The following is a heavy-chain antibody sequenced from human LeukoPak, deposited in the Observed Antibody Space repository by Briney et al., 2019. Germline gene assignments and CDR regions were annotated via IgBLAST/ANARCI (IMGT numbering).Heavy chain of an antibody. D-gene: IGHD2-8*01. CDR2: IRYDGSNK. CDR3: AKNGSVRVSGFFDY. Sequence: GGSLRLSCAASSFTFRGFGMHWVRQAPGKGLEWVAFIRYDGSNKYFADSVKGRFTISRDNSKNTLYLQMNSLRTEDTAVYYCAKNGSVRVSGFFDYWGQGTLVTVSS. J-gene: IGHJ4*02. V-gene: IGHV3-30*02. CDR1: SFTFRGFG.